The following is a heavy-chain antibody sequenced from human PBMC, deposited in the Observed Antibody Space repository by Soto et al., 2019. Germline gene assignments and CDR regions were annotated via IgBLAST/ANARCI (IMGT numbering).Heavy chain of an antibody. V-gene: IGHV1-69*13. D-gene: IGHD2-2*02. CDR3: ARGSCSSTSCYKEYYFDL. Sequence: SVKVSCKASGGTFSGYAISWVRQAPGQGLEWMGEIIPMFGTSDYAQKFQGRVTITADESTSTAYMELSSLRSEDTAVYYCARGSCSSTSCYKEYYFDLWGQGTLVTVSS. J-gene: IGHJ4*02. CDR1: GGTFSGYA. CDR2: IIPMFGTS.